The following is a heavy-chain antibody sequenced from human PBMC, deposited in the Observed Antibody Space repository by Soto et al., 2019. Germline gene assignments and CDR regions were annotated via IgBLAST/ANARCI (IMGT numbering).Heavy chain of an antibody. V-gene: IGHV3-30-3*01. CDR2: ISYDGSNK. CDR3: ARELGYCSGGSCYVDYYYGMDV. D-gene: IGHD2-15*01. J-gene: IGHJ6*02. CDR1: GFTFSSYA. Sequence: GGSLRLSCAASGFTFSSYAMHWVRQAPGKGLEWVAVISYDGSNKYYADSVKGRFTISRDNSKNTLYLQMNSLRAEDTAVYYCARELGYCSGGSCYVDYYYGMDVWGQGTTVTVSS.